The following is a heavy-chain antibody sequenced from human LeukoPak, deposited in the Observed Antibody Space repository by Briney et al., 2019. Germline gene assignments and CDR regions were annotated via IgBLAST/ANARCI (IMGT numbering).Heavy chain of an antibody. CDR1: GGSISSGSYY. Sequence: PSETLSLTCTVSGGSISSGSYYWSWIRQPPGKGLEWIGYIYYSGSTNYNPSLKSRVTISVDTSKNQFSLKLSSVTAADTAVYYCARQTPYYYDSSGNKGGWLDPWGQGTLVTVSS. V-gene: IGHV4-61*01. CDR3: ARQTPYYYDSSGNKGGWLDP. CDR2: IYYSGST. D-gene: IGHD3-22*01. J-gene: IGHJ5*02.